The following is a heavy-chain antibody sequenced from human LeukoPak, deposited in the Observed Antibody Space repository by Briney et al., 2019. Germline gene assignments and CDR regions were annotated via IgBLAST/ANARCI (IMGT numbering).Heavy chain of an antibody. CDR2: MYSDGTT. D-gene: IGHD2-15*01. CDR1: DGSINGYC. V-gene: IGHV4-59*01. J-gene: IGHJ4*02. Sequence: SGTLSLTCTVSDGSINGYCWSWIRQPPGKGLDWIGYMYSDGTTNYSPSLKSRVTISEDTSKNQFSLKLTSVTAADTAVYYCARRTTLDYWGQGTLVTVSS. CDR3: ARRTTLDY.